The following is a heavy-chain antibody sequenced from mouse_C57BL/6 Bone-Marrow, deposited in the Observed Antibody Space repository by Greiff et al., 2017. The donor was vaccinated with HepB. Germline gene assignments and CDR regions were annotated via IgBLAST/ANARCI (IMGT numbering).Heavy chain of an antibody. V-gene: IGHV10-1*01. Sequence: EVKLMESGGGLVQPKGSLKLSCAASGFSFNTYAMNWVRQAPGKGLEWVARIRSKSNNYATYYADSVKDRFTISRDDSESMLYLQMNNLKTEDTAMYYCVRDYGSSLYAMDYWGQGTSVTVSS. CDR2: IRSKSNNYAT. CDR1: GFSFNTYA. J-gene: IGHJ4*01. D-gene: IGHD1-1*01. CDR3: VRDYGSSLYAMDY.